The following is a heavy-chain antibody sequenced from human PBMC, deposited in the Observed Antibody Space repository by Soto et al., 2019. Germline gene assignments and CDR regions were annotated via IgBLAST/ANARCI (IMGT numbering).Heavy chain of an antibody. Sequence: EVQLVESGGTLVQPGGSLKLSCAASGFDASVNFMTWVRQAPGKGLEWVSASNNAGTTFYADSVKSRFTISRDDSKNTLFLQMNSLRVEDTAMYYCVRENYYYGMDVWGQGTAVTVSS. CDR1: GFDASVNF. J-gene: IGHJ6*02. V-gene: IGHV3-66*01. CDR3: VRENYYYGMDV. CDR2: SNNAGTT.